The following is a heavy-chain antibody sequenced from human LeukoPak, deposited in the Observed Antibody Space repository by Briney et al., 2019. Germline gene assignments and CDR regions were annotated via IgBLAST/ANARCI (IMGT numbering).Heavy chain of an antibody. CDR3: ARDLLEHAYYYYMVV. J-gene: IGHJ6*03. V-gene: IGHV4-38-2*02. Sequence: SDTLSLTCTVSGYSNSRGYYWGWTRPPPGKGLEWIGSLYHSGSNYYNPSLKSRVPIQVDTHQNHLPLKQSSVTAPDTPVYYCARDLLEHAYYYYMVVWGKGTTVTVS. D-gene: IGHD1/OR15-1a*01. CDR1: GYSNSRGYY. CDR2: LYHSGSN.